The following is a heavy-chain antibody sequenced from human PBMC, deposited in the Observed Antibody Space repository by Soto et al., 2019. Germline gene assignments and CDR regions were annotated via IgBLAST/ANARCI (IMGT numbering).Heavy chain of an antibody. J-gene: IGHJ6*02. Sequence: QVQLVESGGGVVQPGRSLRLSCAASGFTFSNYGMHWVRQAPGKGLEWVAVILNDGSNRYHADSVKDRFTISRDNSKNMLCLQMNSLRAEDTAVYYCARDDEYSGNGMDVWGHGTTVTVS. CDR2: ILNDGSNR. CDR1: GFTFSNYG. V-gene: IGHV3-33*01. CDR3: ARDDEYSGNGMDV. D-gene: IGHD3-10*01.